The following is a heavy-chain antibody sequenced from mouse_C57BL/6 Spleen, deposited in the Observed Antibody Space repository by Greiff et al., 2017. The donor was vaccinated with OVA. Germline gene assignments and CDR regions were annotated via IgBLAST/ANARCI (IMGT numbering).Heavy chain of an antibody. V-gene: IGHV1-52*01. Sequence: VQLQQPGAELVRPGSSVKLSCKASGYTFTSYWMHWVKQRPIQGLEWIGNIDPSDSETHYNQKFKDKATLTVDKSSSTAYMQLSRLTSEDSAVCYCAGDYGNPAWFAYWGQGTLVTVSA. CDR3: AGDYGNPAWFAY. CDR1: GYTFTSYW. D-gene: IGHD2-1*01. CDR2: IDPSDSET. J-gene: IGHJ3*01.